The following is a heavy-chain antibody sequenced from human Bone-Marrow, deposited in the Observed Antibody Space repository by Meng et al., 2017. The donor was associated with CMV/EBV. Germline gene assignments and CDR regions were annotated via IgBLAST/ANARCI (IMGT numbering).Heavy chain of an antibody. Sequence: YGMHWVRQAPGKGLEWVAVIWYDGRNKYYADSVKGRFTISRDNSENTLYLQMNSLSAEDTAVYYCAKDSSRGYCSSASCYRSYLDYWGQGTLVTVSS. CDR1: YG. CDR2: IWYDGRNK. CDR3: AKDSSRGYCSSASCYRSYLDY. V-gene: IGHV3-33*06. D-gene: IGHD2-2*02. J-gene: IGHJ4*02.